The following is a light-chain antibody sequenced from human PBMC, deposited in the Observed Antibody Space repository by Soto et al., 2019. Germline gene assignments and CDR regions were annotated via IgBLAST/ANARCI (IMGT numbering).Light chain of an antibody. Sequence: ENVLTQSPGTLSLSPGERATLSCRASQSVTATYLAWYQQKPGQAPRLLIYGASSRATGIPDRFSGSGSGTDFTLTSSRLEPEDFAVYYCQQYRSSPPIYIFGQGTKLEIK. J-gene: IGKJ2*01. CDR2: GAS. CDR1: QSVTATY. V-gene: IGKV3-20*01. CDR3: QQYRSSPPIYI.